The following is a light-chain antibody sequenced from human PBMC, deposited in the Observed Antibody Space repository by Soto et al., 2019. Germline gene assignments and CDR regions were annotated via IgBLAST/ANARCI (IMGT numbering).Light chain of an antibody. CDR2: DAS. CDR1: QSISSW. J-gene: IGKJ4*01. V-gene: IGKV1-5*01. Sequence: DIQMTQSPSTLSASVGDRVTITCRASQSISSWLAWYQHKPGKAPQLLIYDASSLESGVPSRFSGSGSGTEFTLTISSLQPDDFATYYCQQYNSFSITFGGGTKVDIK. CDR3: QQYNSFSIT.